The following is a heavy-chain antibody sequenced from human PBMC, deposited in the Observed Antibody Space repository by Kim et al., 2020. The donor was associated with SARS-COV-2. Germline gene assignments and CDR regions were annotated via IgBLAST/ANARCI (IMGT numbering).Heavy chain of an antibody. V-gene: IGHV1-2*04. D-gene: IGHD3-3*01. CDR3: ARDRNYDFWSGPFGY. CDR2: INPNSGGT. CDR1: GYTFTGYY. Sequence: ASVKVSCKASGYTFTGYYMHWVRQAPGQGLEWMGWINPNSGGTNYAQKFQGWVTMTRDTSISTAYMELSRLRSDDTAVYYCARDRNYDFWSGPFGYWGQGTLVTVSS. J-gene: IGHJ4*02.